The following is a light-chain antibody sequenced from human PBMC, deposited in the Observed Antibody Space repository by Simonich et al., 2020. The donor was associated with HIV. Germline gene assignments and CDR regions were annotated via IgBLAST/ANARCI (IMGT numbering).Light chain of an antibody. J-gene: IGKJ3*01. CDR3: QQYNNWPSPFT. CDR2: FAS. V-gene: IGKV3-15*01. CDR1: QSVASN. Sequence: EIVMTQSPATLSVSPGERATLSCRVSQSVASNLAWYQQKPGQPPRLLIYFASTTSTIIPARVRGSGFWTEFSLTIISTQSEDFAVYYCQQYNNWPSPFTFGPGTKVDIK.